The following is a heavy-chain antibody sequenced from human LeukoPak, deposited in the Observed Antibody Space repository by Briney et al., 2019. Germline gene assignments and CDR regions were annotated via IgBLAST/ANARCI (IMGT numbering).Heavy chain of an antibody. D-gene: IGHD1-26*01. CDR3: ANDECGNYCSVHY. CDR2: ISGGGDNT. J-gene: IGHJ4*02. CDR1: GFNFRTYA. V-gene: IGHV3-23*01. Sequence: PAGSLRLSCAASGFNFRTYAMSWVRQAPGKGLEWVSAISGGGDNTYYADSVKGRFTISRDFSKNTVYLQMNSLRAEDTAIYYCANDECGNYCSVHYWGQGTLVTVSS.